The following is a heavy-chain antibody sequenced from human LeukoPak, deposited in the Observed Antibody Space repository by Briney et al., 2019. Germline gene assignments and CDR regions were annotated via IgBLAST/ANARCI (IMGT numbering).Heavy chain of an antibody. CDR1: GGTFSSYA. Sequence: SVKVSCKASGGTFSSYAISWVRQAPGQGLEWMGGIIPIFGTANYAQKFQGRVTITADESTSTAYMELSSLRPEDTAVYYCARATSESLGELSPSFPDYWGQGTLVTVSS. V-gene: IGHV1-69*13. CDR3: ARATSESLGELSPSFPDY. J-gene: IGHJ4*02. D-gene: IGHD3-16*02. CDR2: IIPIFGTA.